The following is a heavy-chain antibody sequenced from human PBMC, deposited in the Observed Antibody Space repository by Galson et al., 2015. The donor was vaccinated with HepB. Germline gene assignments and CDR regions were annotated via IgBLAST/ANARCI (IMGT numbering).Heavy chain of an antibody. CDR3: ARGDSSGYSYFQH. Sequence: SVKVSCKASGGTFSSYTISWVRQAPGQGLEWMGRIIPILGIANYAQKFQGRVTITADKSTSTAYMELSSLRSEDTAVYYCARGDSSGYSYFQHWGQGTLVTVSS. D-gene: IGHD3-22*01. CDR2: IIPILGIA. CDR1: GGTFSSYT. V-gene: IGHV1-69*02. J-gene: IGHJ1*01.